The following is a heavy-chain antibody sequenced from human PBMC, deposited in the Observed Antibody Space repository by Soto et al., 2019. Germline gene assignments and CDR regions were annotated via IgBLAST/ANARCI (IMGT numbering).Heavy chain of an antibody. J-gene: IGHJ4*02. CDR1: GFTFSNYG. CDR3: ARDRGASSGWYFKGGLDY. Sequence: QVQLVESGGGVVQPGRSLSLSCAASGFTFSNYGMHWVRQAPGKGLEWVAVIWYDGGEKYYADFVKGRFTIARDNSKNTLYLQMNCLGAEDTAIYYCARDRGASSGWYFKGGLDYWCQGTQVTVSS. D-gene: IGHD6-19*01. CDR2: IWYDGGEK. V-gene: IGHV3-33*01.